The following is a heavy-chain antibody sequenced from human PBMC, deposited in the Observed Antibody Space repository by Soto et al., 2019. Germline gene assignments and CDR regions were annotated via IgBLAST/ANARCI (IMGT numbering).Heavy chain of an antibody. J-gene: IGHJ4*02. CDR3: ARSVSTIAARPDY. CDR2: INPNSGDT. V-gene: IGHV1-2*02. D-gene: IGHD6-6*01. CDR1: GYTFTGYY. Sequence: ASVKVSCKASGYTFTGYYLHWVRQAPGQGLEWMGWINPNSGDTKNAQKFQDRVTMTRDKSISTGYMELSRLRSDDTAVYYCARSVSTIAARPDYWGQGTLVTVSS.